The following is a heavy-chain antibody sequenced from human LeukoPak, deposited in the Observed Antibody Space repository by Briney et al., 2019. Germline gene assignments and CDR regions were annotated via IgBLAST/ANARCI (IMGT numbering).Heavy chain of an antibody. CDR3: ARDYGDIPPDWYYDL. V-gene: IGHV4-39*07. D-gene: IGHD4-17*01. CDR2: IYYSGST. Sequence: SQTLSLTCTVSGGSISSSSYYWGWIRQPPGKGLEWIGSIYYSGSTYYNPSLKSRVTISVDTSKNQFSLKLRSVTAADTAVYYCARDYGDIPPDWYYDLWGRGTLVTVSS. J-gene: IGHJ2*01. CDR1: GGSISSSSYY.